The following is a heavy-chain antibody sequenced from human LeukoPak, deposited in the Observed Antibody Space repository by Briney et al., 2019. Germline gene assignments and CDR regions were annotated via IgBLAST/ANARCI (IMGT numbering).Heavy chain of an antibody. V-gene: IGHV3-66*01. J-gene: IGHJ2*01. Sequence: GGSLRLSCAASGFTFSTYAMSWVRQAPGKGLEWVSFIYSGGNTYYTDSVKGRFTISRGNSKNTLYLQMNSLRAEDTAVYYCARRVTTGSYFDLWGRGTLVTVSS. CDR2: IYSGGNT. D-gene: IGHD4-17*01. CDR1: GFTFSTYA. CDR3: ARRVTTGSYFDL.